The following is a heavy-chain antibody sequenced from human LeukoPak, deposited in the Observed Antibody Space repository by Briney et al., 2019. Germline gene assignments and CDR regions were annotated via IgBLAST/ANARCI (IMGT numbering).Heavy chain of an antibody. J-gene: IGHJ4*02. V-gene: IGHV3-7*01. CDR1: GFSFSSYW. Sequence: GGSLRLSCAASGFSFSSYWMTWVRQAPGKGLEWVANINPDGDKKTYADSVKGRFTISRDNARNALYLQMSSLGVDDTAVYYCASQPAVIDLDCWGQGALVTVSS. CDR2: INPDGDKK. CDR3: ASQPAVIDLDC. D-gene: IGHD2/OR15-2a*01.